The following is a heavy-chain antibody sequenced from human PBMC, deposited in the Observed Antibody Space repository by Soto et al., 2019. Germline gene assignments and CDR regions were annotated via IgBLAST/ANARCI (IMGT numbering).Heavy chain of an antibody. CDR3: ATEGAKTTWNFDY. D-gene: IGHD1-1*01. V-gene: IGHV3-21*04. CDR2: ISGSGKDT. CDR1: GFDLTSSR. J-gene: IGHJ4*02. Sequence: GGSLRLSCVASGFDLTSSRMNWVRQAPGKGLEWVASISGSGKDTFYRHSVKGRFAISRDDSRNTVSLDMNSLRGEDSAVYYCATEGAKTTWNFDYWGQGTVVTVSS.